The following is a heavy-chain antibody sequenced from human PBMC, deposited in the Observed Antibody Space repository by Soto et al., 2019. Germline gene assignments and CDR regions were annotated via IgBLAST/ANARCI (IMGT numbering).Heavy chain of an antibody. CDR2: ISYDGSNK. D-gene: IGHD3-3*01. CDR1: GFTFSSYA. V-gene: IGHV3-30-3*01. CDR3: TTVTLGVL. J-gene: IGHJ4*02. Sequence: GGSLRLSCAASGFTFSSYAMHRVRQAPGKGLEWVAVISYDGSNKYYADSVKGRFTISRDNSKNTLYLQMNSLKTEDTGVYYCTTVTLGVLWGQGTLVTVSS.